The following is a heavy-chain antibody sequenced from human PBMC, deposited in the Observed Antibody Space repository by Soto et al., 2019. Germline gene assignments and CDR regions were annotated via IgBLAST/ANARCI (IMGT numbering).Heavy chain of an antibody. J-gene: IGHJ4*02. CDR3: ASERSSSWYGGYY. CDR1: GGTFSSYA. Sequence: GASVKVSCKASGGTFSSYAISWVRQAPGQGLEWMGGIIPIFGTANYAQKFQGRVTITADESTSTAYMELSSLRSEDTAVYYCASERSSSWYGGYYWGQGTLVTVSS. V-gene: IGHV1-69*13. CDR2: IIPIFGTA. D-gene: IGHD6-13*01.